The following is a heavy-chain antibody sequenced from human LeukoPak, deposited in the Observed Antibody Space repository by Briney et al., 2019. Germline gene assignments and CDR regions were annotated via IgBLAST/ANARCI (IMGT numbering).Heavy chain of an antibody. CDR2: INHSGST. CDR1: GGSFSGYY. J-gene: IGHJ5*02. V-gene: IGHV4-34*01. Sequence: SETLSLTCAVYGGSFSGYYWSWIRQPPGKGLEWIGEINHSGSTNYNPSLKSRVTISVDTSKNQFSLKLSSVTAADTAVYCCAGAHGGTGVSSSGDWFDPWGQGTLVTVSS. D-gene: IGHD4-23*01. CDR3: AGAHGGTGVSSSGDWFDP.